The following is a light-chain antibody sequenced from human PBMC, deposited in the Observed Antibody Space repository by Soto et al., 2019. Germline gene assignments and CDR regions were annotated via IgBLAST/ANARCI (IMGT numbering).Light chain of an antibody. Sequence: EIVMTQSPATLSVSPGERATLSCRATQTIGNKLAWYLQRPGQAPRLLIYGASTRATGIPARFSGSGSGTEFTLTISSLQSEDFAVYYCQQYNNWPITFGQGTRLEIK. CDR2: GAS. V-gene: IGKV3-15*01. J-gene: IGKJ5*01. CDR1: QTIGNK. CDR3: QQYNNWPIT.